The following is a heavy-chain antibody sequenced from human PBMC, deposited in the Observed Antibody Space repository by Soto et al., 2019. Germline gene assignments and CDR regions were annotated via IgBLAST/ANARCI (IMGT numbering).Heavy chain of an antibody. V-gene: IGHV4-59*01. Sequence: TSETLSLTCTVSGGSISSYYWSWIRQPPGKGLEWIGYIYYSGSTNYNPSLKSRVTISVDTSKNQFSLKLSSVTAADTAVYYCARGFDSSSWYGTRFDPWGQGTLVTV. J-gene: IGHJ5*02. D-gene: IGHD6-13*01. CDR3: ARGFDSSSWYGTRFDP. CDR2: IYYSGST. CDR1: GGSISSYY.